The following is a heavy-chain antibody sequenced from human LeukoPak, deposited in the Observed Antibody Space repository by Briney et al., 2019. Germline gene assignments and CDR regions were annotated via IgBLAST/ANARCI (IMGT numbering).Heavy chain of an antibody. CDR2: MNPNSGNT. D-gene: IGHD3-10*01. V-gene: IGHV1-8*01. Sequence: ASVKVSCKASGYTFTSYDINWVRQATGQGLEWMGWMNPNSGNTGYAQKFQGRVTITADKSTSTAYMELSSLRSEDTAVYYCARGHYGSELRNAFDIWGQGTMVTVSS. J-gene: IGHJ3*02. CDR1: GYTFTSYD. CDR3: ARGHYGSELRNAFDI.